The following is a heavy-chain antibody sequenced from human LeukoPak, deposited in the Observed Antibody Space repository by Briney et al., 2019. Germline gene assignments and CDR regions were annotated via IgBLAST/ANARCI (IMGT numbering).Heavy chain of an antibody. CDR2: ISGSGGST. CDR3: AKGVTRYYYYGMDV. D-gene: IGHD5-18*01. J-gene: IGHJ6*02. V-gene: IGHV3-23*01. Sequence: PGGSLRLSCAASGFTFSSYAMSWVRQAPGKGLEWVSAISGSGGSTYYADSVKGRFTISRDNSKNTLYLQMNSLRAEDTAVYYCAKGVTRYYYYGMDVWGQGTTVTVSS. CDR1: GFTFSSYA.